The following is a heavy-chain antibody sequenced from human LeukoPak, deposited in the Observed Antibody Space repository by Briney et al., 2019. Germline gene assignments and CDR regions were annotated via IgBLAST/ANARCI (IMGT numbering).Heavy chain of an antibody. D-gene: IGHD3-10*01. CDR1: GYTFTGYY. V-gene: IGHV1-46*01. Sequence: ASVKVSCKASGYTFTGYYMNWVRQAPGQGLEWMGIINPSGGRSSYAQRFQGRVTMTRDTSTSTVYMELSSLRSEDTAVYYCARDLLDYNGSDSYYTNWFDPWGQGTLVTVSS. CDR2: INPSGGRS. J-gene: IGHJ5*02. CDR3: ARDLLDYNGSDSYYTNWFDP.